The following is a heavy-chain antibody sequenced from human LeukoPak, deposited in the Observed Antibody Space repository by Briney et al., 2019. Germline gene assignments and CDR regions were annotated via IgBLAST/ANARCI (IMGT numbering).Heavy chain of an antibody. Sequence: PGGSLRLSCAASGFTFTDYAIYWVPDAPGKGLERGAVISYDGEHKYYPDCVKGRFTISRDNSKNTVYLQMNRLRVEDTAVYFCAREYYSGNYYVFDYWGQGTLVTVSS. V-gene: IGHV3-30*04. CDR2: ISYDGEHK. CDR3: AREYYSGNYYVFDY. J-gene: IGHJ4*02. D-gene: IGHD1-26*01. CDR1: GFTFTDYA.